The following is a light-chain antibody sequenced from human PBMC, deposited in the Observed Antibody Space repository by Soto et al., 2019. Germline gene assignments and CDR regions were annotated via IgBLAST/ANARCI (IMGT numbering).Light chain of an antibody. V-gene: IGKV3-20*01. Sequence: EIVLTQSPGTLSLSPGERATLSCRASQSVTSSFLAWYQQKPGQAPRLLIYGASSRATGNPDRFSGSGSGTDFTLTSSRLEPEDFAVYYCQQYDSSPLTFGGGTKVEIK. CDR1: QSVTSSF. CDR3: QQYDSSPLT. CDR2: GAS. J-gene: IGKJ4*01.